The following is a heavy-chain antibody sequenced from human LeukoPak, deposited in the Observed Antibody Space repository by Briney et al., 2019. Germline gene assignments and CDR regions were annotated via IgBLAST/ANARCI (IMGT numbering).Heavy chain of an antibody. CDR1: GGSIGNNNYY. V-gene: IGHV4-39*01. J-gene: IGHJ2*01. CDR2: IYYSGGT. Sequence: SETLSLTCSVSGGSIGNNNYYWGWIRQPPGKGLEWIGSIYYSGGTYFNPSLKSRLTMSVDRSKNQFSLKLSSVTAADTAVYYCARVYSSGWYADWYFDLWGRGTLVTVSS. D-gene: IGHD6-19*01. CDR3: ARVYSSGWYADWYFDL.